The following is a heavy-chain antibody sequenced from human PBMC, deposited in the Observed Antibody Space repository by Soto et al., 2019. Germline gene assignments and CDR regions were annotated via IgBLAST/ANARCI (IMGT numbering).Heavy chain of an antibody. Sequence: PLEILSLTCTVSGGSISSGGYYWSWIRQHPGKGLEWIGYIYYSGSTYYNPSLKSRVTISVDTSKNQFSLKLSSVTAADTAVYYCARVFLGLGGWDYWGQGTLVTVSS. D-gene: IGHD3-16*01. CDR3: ARVFLGLGGWDY. V-gene: IGHV4-31*03. CDR2: IYYSGST. J-gene: IGHJ4*02. CDR1: GGSISSGGYY.